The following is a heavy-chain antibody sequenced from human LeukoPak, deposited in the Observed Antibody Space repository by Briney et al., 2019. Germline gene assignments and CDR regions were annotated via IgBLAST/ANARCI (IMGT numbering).Heavy chain of an antibody. V-gene: IGHV4-39*01. CDR1: GGSISSSSYY. CDR3: VRGSTLRHYQY. CDR2: IYYSGST. J-gene: IGHJ4*02. D-gene: IGHD3-16*01. Sequence: TSETLSLTGTVSGGSISSSSYYWGWIRRPPGKGLEWIGRIYYSGSTYYNPSLKTRVTVSVDTSKNQFSLNLSSVTAADTAVYYCVRGSTLRHYQYWGQGTLVTVSS.